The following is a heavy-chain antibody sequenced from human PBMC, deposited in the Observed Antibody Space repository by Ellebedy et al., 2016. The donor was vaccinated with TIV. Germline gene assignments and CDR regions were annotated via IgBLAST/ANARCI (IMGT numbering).Heavy chain of an antibody. Sequence: GGSLRLSXAASGLTFSSNWMNWVRQAPGKGLEWAANIKQDGSAKYYVDSVRGRFTISRDNAKNSLYLQMNSLRADDTAVYYCAGGSGWVFNYWGRGTLVTVSS. D-gene: IGHD6-19*01. J-gene: IGHJ4*02. CDR2: IKQDGSAK. CDR1: GLTFSSNW. CDR3: AGGSGWVFNY. V-gene: IGHV3-7*03.